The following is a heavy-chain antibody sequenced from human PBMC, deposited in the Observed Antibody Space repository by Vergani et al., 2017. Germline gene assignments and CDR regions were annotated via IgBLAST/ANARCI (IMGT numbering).Heavy chain of an antibody. V-gene: IGHV1-18*01. CDR2: ISGVNGNT. Sequence: QVQLVQSGGEVKKPGASVKVSCKASGYTFSSYGISWVRQAPGQGLEWMAWISGVNGNTNYLQNLQGRVTLTIDTSTSTAYLELRSLRSDDTAVYYCARERATCSGDRCYYYSYGMDVWGQGTTVTVSS. CDR3: ARERATCSGDRCYYYSYGMDV. CDR1: GYTFSSYG. D-gene: IGHD2-15*01. J-gene: IGHJ6*02.